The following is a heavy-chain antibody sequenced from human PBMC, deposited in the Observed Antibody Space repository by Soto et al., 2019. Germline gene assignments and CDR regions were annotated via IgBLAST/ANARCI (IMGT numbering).Heavy chain of an antibody. Sequence: QVQLQESGPGLVKPSQTLSLTCTVSGGSISSGGYYWSWIRQHPGKGLEWIGYIYYSGSTYYNPSLKSRVTISVDTSKNQLSLNLSSVTAADTAVYYCAASCVGCGGFNYYGMDVWGQGTTVTVSS. D-gene: IGHD2-21*01. CDR3: AASCVGCGGFNYYGMDV. CDR1: GGSISSGGYY. V-gene: IGHV4-31*03. J-gene: IGHJ6*02. CDR2: IYYSGST.